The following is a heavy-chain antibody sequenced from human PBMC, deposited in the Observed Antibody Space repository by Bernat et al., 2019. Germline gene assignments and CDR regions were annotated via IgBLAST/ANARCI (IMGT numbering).Heavy chain of an antibody. CDR1: GFTFSSYG. J-gene: IGHJ6*02. Sequence: QVQLVESGGGVVQPGRSLRLSCAASGFTFSSYGMHWVRQAPGKGLEWVAVISYDGSNKYYADSVKGRFTISRDNSKNTLYLQMNSLRAEDTAVYYCAKDPSQVAAAGDYYYYYGMDVWGQGTTVTVSS. V-gene: IGHV3-30*18. D-gene: IGHD6-19*01. CDR3: AKDPSQVAAAGDYYYYYGMDV. CDR2: ISYDGSNK.